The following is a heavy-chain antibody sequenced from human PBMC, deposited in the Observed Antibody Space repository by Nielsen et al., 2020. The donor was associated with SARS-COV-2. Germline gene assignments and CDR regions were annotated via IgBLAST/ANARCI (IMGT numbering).Heavy chain of an antibody. D-gene: IGHD6-13*01. V-gene: IGHV1-2*04. J-gene: IGHJ6*03. Sequence: WVRQAPGQGLEWMGWINPNSGGTNYAQKFQVWVTMTRDTSISTAYMELSRLRSDDTAVYYCARGGYSSSWENYYYYMDVWGKGTTVTVSS. CDR3: ARGGYSSSWENYYYYMDV. CDR2: INPNSGGT.